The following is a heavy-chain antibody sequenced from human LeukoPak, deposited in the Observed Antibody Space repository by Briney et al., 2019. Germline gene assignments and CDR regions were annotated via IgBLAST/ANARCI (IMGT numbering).Heavy chain of an antibody. D-gene: IGHD4-23*01. CDR1: GFTFSSYS. Sequence: GGSLRLSCAASGFTFSSYSMNWVRQAPGKGLEWLSYIDSSSFTIYYADSVKGRFTISRDNAKNSLYLQMNSLRAEDTAVYYCARGGGDSRYYYYYMDVWGKGTTATVSS. V-gene: IGHV3-48*01. CDR2: IDSSSFTI. CDR3: ARGGGDSRYYYYYMDV. J-gene: IGHJ6*03.